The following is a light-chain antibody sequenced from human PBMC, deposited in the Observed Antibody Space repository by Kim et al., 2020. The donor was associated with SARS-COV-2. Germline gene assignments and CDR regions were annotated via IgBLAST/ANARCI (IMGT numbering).Light chain of an antibody. J-gene: IGLJ3*02. V-gene: IGLV2-14*04. CDR3: SSYTSSSTWV. CDR2: DVS. Sequence: GPSITISSTGTSSDVGGYNYVSWYQQNPGEAPKLMIYDVSKRPSGVSNRFSGSKSGNTASLTISGLQAEDEADYYCSSYTSSSTWVFGGGTQLTVL. CDR1: SSDVGGYNY.